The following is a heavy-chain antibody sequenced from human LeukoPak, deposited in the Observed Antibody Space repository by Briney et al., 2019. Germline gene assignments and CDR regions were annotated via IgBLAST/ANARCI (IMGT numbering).Heavy chain of an antibody. V-gene: IGHV3-74*01. D-gene: IGHD3-10*01. CDR3: ARVPHYYDSYYGMDV. J-gene: IGHJ6*02. CDR2: INSDGSST. CDR1: GFTFSSYW. Sequence: GGSLRLSCAASGFTFSSYWMHWVRQAPGKGLVWVSRINSDGSSTSYADSVKGRFTISRDNAKNTLYLQMNSLRAEDTAVYYCARVPHYYDSYYGMDVWGQGTTVTVSS.